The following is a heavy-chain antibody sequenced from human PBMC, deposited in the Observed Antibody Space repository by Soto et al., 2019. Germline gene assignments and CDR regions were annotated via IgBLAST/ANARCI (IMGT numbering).Heavy chain of an antibody. J-gene: IGHJ4*02. CDR3: GRGGEYSGYDWYYFDY. V-gene: IGHV4-34*01. CDR1: DGSFSGYY. Sequence: PSETLSLTCAVYDGSFSGYYWSWIRQPPGKGLEWIGEINHSGSTNYNPSLKSRVTISVDTSKNQFSLKLSSVTAADTAVYYCGRGGEYSGYDWYYFDYWGQGTLVTVSS. D-gene: IGHD5-12*01. CDR2: INHSGST.